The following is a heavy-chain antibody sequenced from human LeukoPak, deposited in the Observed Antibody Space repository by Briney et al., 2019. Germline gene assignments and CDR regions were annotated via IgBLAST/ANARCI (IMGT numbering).Heavy chain of an antibody. CDR1: GDSISSYY. Sequence: SETLSLTCTVSGDSISSYYWSWIRQPPGKGLEWIGEIYHSGSTNYNPSLKSRVTISVDTSKNQFSLKLSSVTAADTAVYYCARESNYYGSGRNWFDPWGQGTLVTVSS. CDR3: ARESNYYGSGRNWFDP. J-gene: IGHJ5*02. D-gene: IGHD3-10*01. V-gene: IGHV4-59*01. CDR2: IYHSGST.